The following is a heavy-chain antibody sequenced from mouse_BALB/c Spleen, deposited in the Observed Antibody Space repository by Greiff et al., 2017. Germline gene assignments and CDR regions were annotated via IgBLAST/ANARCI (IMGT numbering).Heavy chain of an antibody. J-gene: IGHJ3*01. CDR1: GFTFSSYG. V-gene: IGHV5-6-3*01. Sequence: EVKLQESGGGLVQPGGSLKLSCAASGFTFSSYGMSWVRQTPDKRLELVATINSNGGSTYYPDSVKGRFTISRDNAKNTLYLQMSSLKSEDTAMYYCARDRRDRYDAWFAYWGQGTLVTVSA. D-gene: IGHD2-14*01. CDR2: INSNGGST. CDR3: ARDRRDRYDAWFAY.